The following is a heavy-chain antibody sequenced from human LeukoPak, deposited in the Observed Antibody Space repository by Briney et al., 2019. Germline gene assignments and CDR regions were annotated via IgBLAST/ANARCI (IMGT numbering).Heavy chain of an antibody. Sequence: GGSLRLSCAASGFTFDDYAMHWVRQAPGKGLEWVSGISWNSGSIDYADSVKGRFTISRDNAKISLYLQMNSLRAEDTALYYCAKSAVSGDYPYYYYYGMDVWGQGTTVTVSS. D-gene: IGHD4-17*01. CDR2: ISWNSGSI. V-gene: IGHV3-9*01. CDR1: GFTFDDYA. J-gene: IGHJ6*02. CDR3: AKSAVSGDYPYYYYYGMDV.